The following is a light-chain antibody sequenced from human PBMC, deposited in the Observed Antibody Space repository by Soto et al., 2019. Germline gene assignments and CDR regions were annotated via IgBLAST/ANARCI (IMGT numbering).Light chain of an antibody. V-gene: IGKV1-39*01. Sequence: DIQMTQSPSSLSASVGDRVTITCRASQSISSYLNWYQQKPGKAPKLLIYAASSLQSGVPSRFSGSGSGTDFTLTISSLQPDDFATYYCQHSYSTLWTFGQGTKVEIK. CDR1: QSISSY. J-gene: IGKJ1*01. CDR3: QHSYSTLWT. CDR2: AAS.